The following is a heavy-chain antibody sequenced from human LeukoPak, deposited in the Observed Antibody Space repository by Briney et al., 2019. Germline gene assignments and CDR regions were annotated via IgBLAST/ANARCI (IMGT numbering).Heavy chain of an antibody. J-gene: IGHJ6*03. D-gene: IGHD2-2*01. Sequence: GESLKISCKGSGYSFTSYWIGWVRQMPGKGLEWMGIIYPGDSDTRYSPSFQGQVTISADKSISTAYLQWSSLKASDTAMYYCARHYQYQHYHYYMGAWGKGTTVTVSS. CDR2: IYPGDSDT. CDR1: GYSFTSYW. V-gene: IGHV5-51*01. CDR3: ARHYQYQHYHYYMGA.